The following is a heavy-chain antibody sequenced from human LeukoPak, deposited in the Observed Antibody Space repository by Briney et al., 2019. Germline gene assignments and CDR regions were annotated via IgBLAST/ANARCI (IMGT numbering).Heavy chain of an antibody. D-gene: IGHD5-18*01. CDR2: ISSSSYI. V-gene: IGHV3-21*01. CDR1: GFTFSSYS. J-gene: IGHJ4*02. CDR3: ARGRGYSYGNHYFDY. Sequence: GGSLRLSCAASGFTFSSYSMNWVRQAPGKGLEWVSSISSSSYIYYADSVKGRFTISRDNAKNSLYLQMNSLRGEDTAVYYCARGRGYSYGNHYFDYWGQGTLVTVSS.